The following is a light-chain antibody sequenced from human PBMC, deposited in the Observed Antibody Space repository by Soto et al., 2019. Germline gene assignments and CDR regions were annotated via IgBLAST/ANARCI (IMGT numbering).Light chain of an antibody. CDR1: QSVGSN. CDR2: AAS. CDR3: QQYNNWS. Sequence: VGVTQSPATLSVSPGETAALSCRASQSVGSNLAWYQQKPGQAPRLLIYAASTRATGIPARFSGSGSGTEFTLTIRSLKSEDFAVYYCQQYNNWSFGQGTRLEIK. J-gene: IGKJ5*01. V-gene: IGKV3-15*01.